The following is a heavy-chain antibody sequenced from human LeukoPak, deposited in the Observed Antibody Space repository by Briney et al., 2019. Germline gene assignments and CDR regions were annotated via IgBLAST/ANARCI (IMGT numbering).Heavy chain of an antibody. D-gene: IGHD4/OR15-4a*01. J-gene: IGHJ3*02. V-gene: IGHV3-23*01. CDR2: ISGSGGST. CDR1: GFTFSSYA. CDR3: ARDGTNSNAFDI. Sequence: PGGSLRLSCAASGFTFSSYAMSWVRQAPGKGLEWVSAISGSGGSTYYADSVKGRFTISRDNAKNTLYLQMNSLRAEDTAVYYCARDGTNSNAFDIWGQGTMVTVSS.